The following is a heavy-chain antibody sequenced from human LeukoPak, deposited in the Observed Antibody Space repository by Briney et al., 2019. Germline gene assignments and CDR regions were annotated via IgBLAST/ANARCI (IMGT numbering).Heavy chain of an antibody. J-gene: IGHJ6*02. D-gene: IGHD3-10*01. V-gene: IGHV4-34*01. CDR3: ARVKGRTMVRGVIINYYGMDV. CDR1: GGSFSGYY. CDR2: INHSGST. Sequence: PSETLSLTCAVYGGSFSGYYWSWIRQPPGKGLEWIGEINHSGSTNYNPSLKSRVTMSVDTSKNQFSLKLSSVTAADTAVYYCARVKGRTMVRGVIINYYGMDVWGQGTTVTVSS.